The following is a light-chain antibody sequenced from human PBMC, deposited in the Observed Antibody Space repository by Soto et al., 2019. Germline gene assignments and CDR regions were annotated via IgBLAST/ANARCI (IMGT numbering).Light chain of an antibody. J-gene: IGKJ1*01. CDR2: GAS. CDR3: QQYGNSRWT. Sequence: EVVLTQSPGTLSLFPGERATLSCRASQSVSSSYRAWYQQTPGQAPRRLIFGASSRATGIPDRFSGSGSGTDFILTISRLETEDFAVYYGQQYGNSRWTFGQGTKVEIK. CDR1: QSVSSSY. V-gene: IGKV3-20*01.